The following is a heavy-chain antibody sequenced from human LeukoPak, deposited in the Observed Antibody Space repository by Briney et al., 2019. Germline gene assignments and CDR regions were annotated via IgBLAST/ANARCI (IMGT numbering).Heavy chain of an antibody. V-gene: IGHV1-2*02. Sequence: GASVKVSCKASGYTFTGYYMHWVRQAPGQGLEWMGWINPNSGGTNYAQKFQGRVTMTRDTSISTAYMELSSLRSEDTAVYYCARAANRRDGYNYKYYFDYWGQGTLVTVSS. J-gene: IGHJ4*02. CDR2: INPNSGGT. CDR3: ARAANRRDGYNYKYYFDY. CDR1: GYTFTGYY. D-gene: IGHD5-24*01.